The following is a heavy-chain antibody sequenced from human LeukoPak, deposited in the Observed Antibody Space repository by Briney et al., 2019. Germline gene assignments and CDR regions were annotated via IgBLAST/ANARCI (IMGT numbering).Heavy chain of an antibody. J-gene: IGHJ4*02. Sequence: GGSLRLSCAASGFTFSSYAMSWVRQAPGKGLEWDSAISGSGGSTYYADSVKGRFTISRDNSKNTLYLQMNSLRAEDTAVYYCAKDWSRYDWVCDYWGQGTLVTVSS. CDR2: ISGSGGST. D-gene: IGHD5-12*01. CDR1: GFTFSSYA. CDR3: AKDWSRYDWVCDY. V-gene: IGHV3-23*01.